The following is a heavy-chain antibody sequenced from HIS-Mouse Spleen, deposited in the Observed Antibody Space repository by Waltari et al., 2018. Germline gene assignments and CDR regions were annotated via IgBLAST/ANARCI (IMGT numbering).Heavy chain of an antibody. Sequence: QVQLQESGPGLVKPSETLSLTCPVSGGPTSSYYWSWIRQPAAKGREWIGTINTSGRTNSNPSLKSRLTMSVGTSKNQFSLKLSSVTAADTAVYYCARDFHDFWSGYYGGDKKHDAFDIWGQGTMVTVSS. CDR3: ARDFHDFWSGYYGGDKKHDAFDI. CDR2: INTSGRT. J-gene: IGHJ3*02. V-gene: IGHV4-4*07. D-gene: IGHD3-3*01. CDR1: GGPTSSYY.